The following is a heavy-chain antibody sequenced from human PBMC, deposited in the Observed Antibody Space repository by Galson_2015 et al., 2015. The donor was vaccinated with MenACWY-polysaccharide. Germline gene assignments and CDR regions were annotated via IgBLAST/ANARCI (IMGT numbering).Heavy chain of an antibody. CDR3: AKDRPLRGLSVFYYGMDV. CDR2: ISYDGSNK. V-gene: IGHV3-30*18. D-gene: IGHD3-10*01. CDR1: GFIFSDYA. Sequence: ALRLSCAVSGFIFSDYAIHWVRQAPGKGLEWLAVISYDGSNKYYLASVRGRVTISRDHSKDMVYLHMNSLRGEDTAVYFCAKDRPLRGLSVFYYGMDVWGRGTTVIVSS. J-gene: IGHJ6*02.